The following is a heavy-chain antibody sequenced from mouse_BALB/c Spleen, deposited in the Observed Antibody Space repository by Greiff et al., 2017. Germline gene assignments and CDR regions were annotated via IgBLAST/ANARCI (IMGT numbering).Heavy chain of an antibody. V-gene: IGHV2-4-1*01. CDR1: GFSLTSYG. CDR2: IWSGGST. D-gene: IGHD2-3*01. CDR3: ARNPDGYRPWFAY. J-gene: IGHJ3*01. Sequence: QVQLQQSGPGLVQPSQSLSITCTVSGFSLTSYGVHWVRQSPGKGLEWLGVIWSGGSTDYNAAFISRLSISKDNSTSQVFFKMNSLQADDTAIYYCARNPDGYRPWFAYWGQGTLVTVSA.